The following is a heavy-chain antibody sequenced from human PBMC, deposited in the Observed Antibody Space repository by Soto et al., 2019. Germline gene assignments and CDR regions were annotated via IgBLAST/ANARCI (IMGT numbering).Heavy chain of an antibody. Sequence: LETLSLTCAVYGGSYSGYYWSWIRQTPGKGLEWIGEINHSGSTNYNPSLKSRVTISVDTSKNQFSLKLSSVTAADTAVYYCAARYYYGSGSYYRYEVWGQGTTVTVSS. CDR1: GGSYSGYY. CDR2: INHSGST. CDR3: AARYYYGSGSYYRYEV. J-gene: IGHJ6*02. V-gene: IGHV4-34*01. D-gene: IGHD3-10*01.